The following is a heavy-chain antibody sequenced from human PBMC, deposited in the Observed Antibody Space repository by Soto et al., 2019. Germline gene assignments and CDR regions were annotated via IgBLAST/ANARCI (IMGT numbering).Heavy chain of an antibody. CDR3: ARTFGGAPPFDY. Sequence: SVTLCLTYTVSGGSISSVGYYWIWIRQHPGKGLEWIGYIYYSGSTYYNPSLKSRVTISVDTSKNQFSLKLSSVTAADTAVYYCARTFGGAPPFDYWGQGTLVTVSS. V-gene: IGHV4-31*03. D-gene: IGHD3-16*01. CDR2: IYYSGST. J-gene: IGHJ4*02. CDR1: GGSISSVGYY.